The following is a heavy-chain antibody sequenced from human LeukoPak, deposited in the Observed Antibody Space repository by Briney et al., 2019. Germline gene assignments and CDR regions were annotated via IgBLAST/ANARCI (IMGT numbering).Heavy chain of an antibody. D-gene: IGHD5-18*01. Sequence: SETLSLTCAVYGGSFRRYYWSWIRQPPGKGLEWIGEINHSGSNKYNPSLKSRVTISVDTSKNQFSLKLSSVASADTGVYYCARGDRLYGYNYWGQGTLVTVSS. V-gene: IGHV4-34*01. CDR1: GGSFRRYY. CDR2: INHSGSN. CDR3: ARGDRLYGYNY. J-gene: IGHJ4*02.